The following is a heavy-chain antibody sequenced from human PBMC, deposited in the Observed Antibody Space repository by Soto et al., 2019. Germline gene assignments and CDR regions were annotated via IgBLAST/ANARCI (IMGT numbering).Heavy chain of an antibody. Sequence: PVESLKISCKGSGYSFTSYWIGWLRQMPVKSLEWIGIIYPGDSATRYSPSFQGQVTISADKSISTAYLQWSSLKASDTAMYCCASSWQYYYDSSGHSPHYYYYGMDVWGQGTTVTVSS. CDR2: IYPGDSAT. J-gene: IGHJ6*02. V-gene: IGHV5-51*01. D-gene: IGHD3-22*01. CDR1: GYSFTSYW. CDR3: ASSWQYYYDSSGHSPHYYYYGMDV.